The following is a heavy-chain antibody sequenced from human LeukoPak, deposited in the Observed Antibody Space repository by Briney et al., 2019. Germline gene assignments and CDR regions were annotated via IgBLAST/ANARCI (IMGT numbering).Heavy chain of an antibody. CDR2: IYADFDNT. CDR1: GFTVSGDY. CDR3: ARALNRHIGAFEY. Sequence: PGGSLRLSCAASGFTVSGDYMSWVRQAPGKRLEWVSVIYADFDNTDYADSVKGRFTISRDNSKNTLYLHMNSLRVDDSATYYYARALNRHIGAFEYWGQGALVTVSS. D-gene: IGHD4/OR15-4a*01. V-gene: IGHV3-53*01. J-gene: IGHJ4*02.